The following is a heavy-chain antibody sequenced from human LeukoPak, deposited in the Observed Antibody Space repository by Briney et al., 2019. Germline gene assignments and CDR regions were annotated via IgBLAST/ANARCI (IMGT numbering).Heavy chain of an antibody. J-gene: IGHJ5*02. CDR3: ARSGGYSPHWFDP. D-gene: IGHD3-22*01. V-gene: IGHV3-20*04. CDR1: GFTFDDYG. Sequence: GRSLRLSCAASGFTFDDYGMSWVRQAPGKGLEWVSGINWNGGSTGYAASVKGRFTISRDNAKNSLYLQMNSLRAEDTALYYCARSGGYSPHWFDPWGQGTLVTVSS. CDR2: INWNGGST.